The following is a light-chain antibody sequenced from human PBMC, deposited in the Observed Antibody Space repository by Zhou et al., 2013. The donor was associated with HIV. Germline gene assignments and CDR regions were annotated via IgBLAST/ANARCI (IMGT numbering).Light chain of an antibody. CDR2: AAS. CDR3: QQLYSYPLT. CDR1: QGISSY. J-gene: IGKJ4*01. V-gene: IGKV1-9*01. Sequence: IQLTQSPSSLSASVGDRVTITCRASQGISSYLAWYQQKPGKAPKLLIYAASTLQSGVPSRFSGSESGTDFTLTISSLQPEDFATYYCQQLYSYPLTFGGGTKVEIK.